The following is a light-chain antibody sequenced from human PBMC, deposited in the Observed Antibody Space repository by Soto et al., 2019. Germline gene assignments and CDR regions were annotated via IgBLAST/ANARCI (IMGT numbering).Light chain of an antibody. J-gene: IGLJ1*01. CDR2: EVN. CDR3: SSYTSSSTYV. Sequence: QSVLTQPASVSGSPGQSITISCTGASSDVGDYNYVSWYQHHPGKAPKILIYEVNNRPSGVSDRFSGSKSGNVASLTISWLQAEDEADYYCSSYTSSSTYVFGTGTKLTVL. CDR1: SSDVGDYNY. V-gene: IGLV2-14*01.